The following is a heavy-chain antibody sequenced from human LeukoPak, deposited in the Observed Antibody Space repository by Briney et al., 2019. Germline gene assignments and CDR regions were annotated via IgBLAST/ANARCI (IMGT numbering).Heavy chain of an antibody. Sequence: PGGSLRLSCAASGFTFSSYGMHWVRQAPGKGLDWVAFIRYDGSIKHYADSLKGRFTISRDNSKNTLFLQMNSLRAEDTAVYYCARVMGRYCSSTSCYVDYWGQGTLVTVSS. V-gene: IGHV3-30*02. CDR1: GFTFSSYG. D-gene: IGHD2-2*01. J-gene: IGHJ4*02. CDR2: IRYDGSIK. CDR3: ARVMGRYCSSTSCYVDY.